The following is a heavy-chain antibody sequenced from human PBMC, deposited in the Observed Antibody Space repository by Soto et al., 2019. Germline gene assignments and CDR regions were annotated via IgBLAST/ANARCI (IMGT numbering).Heavy chain of an antibody. J-gene: IGHJ5*02. CDR2: IRGGGSST. CDR1: GLSFNLFA. V-gene: IGHV3-23*01. D-gene: IGHD3-3*01. CDR3: AKGQDIPIFDHFDP. Sequence: GGSLRLSCSASGFTASGLSFNLFAMNWVRQAPGKGLEWVSSIRGGGSSTYYAGSVKGRFTVSRDNSKNTLYLEMNSLGDDDTAVYYWAKGQDIPIFDHFDPWGPGTLVTVSS.